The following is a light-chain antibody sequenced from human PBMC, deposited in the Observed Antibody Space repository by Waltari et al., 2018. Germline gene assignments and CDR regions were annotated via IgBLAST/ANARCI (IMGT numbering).Light chain of an antibody. Sequence: QLVLTQSPSASASLGASVKLTCTLSSGNSSNVIAWLHQGPENGPRYLRKVNSDGSNSKWDEIPDRFACSSYGAERYLPNSSLQSEDEGNYYGQTGGNGTWVFGGGTKLTVL. CDR1: SGNSSNV. V-gene: IGLV4-69*01. CDR2: VNSDGSN. CDR3: QTGGNGTWV. J-gene: IGLJ3*02.